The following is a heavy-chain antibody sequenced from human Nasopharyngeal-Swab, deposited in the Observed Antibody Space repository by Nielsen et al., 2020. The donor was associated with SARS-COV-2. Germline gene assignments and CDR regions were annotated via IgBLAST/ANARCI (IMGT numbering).Heavy chain of an antibody. Sequence: SLKISCAASGVTFDDYAMHWVRQAPGKGLEWVSGISWNSGSTGYADSVKGRFTISRDNAKNSLYLQMNSLRAEDTALYYCAKTATGTTEDDAFDIWGQGTMVTVSS. CDR2: ISWNSGST. J-gene: IGHJ3*02. D-gene: IGHD1-1*01. CDR1: GVTFDDYA. V-gene: IGHV3-9*01. CDR3: AKTATGTTEDDAFDI.